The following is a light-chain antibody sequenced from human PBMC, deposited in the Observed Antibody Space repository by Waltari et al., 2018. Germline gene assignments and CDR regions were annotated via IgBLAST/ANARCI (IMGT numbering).Light chain of an antibody. Sequence: EIVLTQSPGTLSLSPGESATLSCRASQGVGKYLAWYQQRPGQAPRLLLYHASIRATGIPDRFRGSGYGTDFSLTISRLEPEDFAVYYCQKYDFLPATFGQGTTVEIK. J-gene: IGKJ1*01. V-gene: IGKV3-20*01. CDR1: QGVGKY. CDR3: QKYDFLPAT. CDR2: HAS.